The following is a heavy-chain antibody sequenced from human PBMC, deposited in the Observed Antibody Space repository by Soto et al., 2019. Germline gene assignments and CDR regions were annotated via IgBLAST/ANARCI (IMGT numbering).Heavy chain of an antibody. CDR3: ARHELRYWFDP. V-gene: IGHV4-59*05. CDR1: GGSISSYY. Sequence: PSETLSLTCTVSGGSISSYYWSWIRQPPGKGLEWIGSIYYSGSTYYNPSLKSRVTISVDTSKNQFSLKLSSVTAADTAVYYCARHELRYWFDPWGQGTLVTVSS. D-gene: IGHD1-7*01. J-gene: IGHJ5*02. CDR2: IYYSGST.